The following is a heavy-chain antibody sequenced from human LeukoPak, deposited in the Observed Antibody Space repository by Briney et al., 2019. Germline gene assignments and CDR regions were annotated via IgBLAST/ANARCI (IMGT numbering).Heavy chain of an antibody. J-gene: IGHJ6*02. CDR3: ARDPLAARPQPMDV. CDR1: GFTVSSKY. CDR2: ISSSSSYI. V-gene: IGHV3-21*01. Sequence: NPGGALRPSCAAPGFTVSSKYLRWVRQAPREGPGWGSSISSSSSYIYYADSVKGRFTISRDNAKNSLYLQMNSLRAEDTAVYYCARDPLAARPQPMDVWGQGTTVTVSS. D-gene: IGHD6-6*01.